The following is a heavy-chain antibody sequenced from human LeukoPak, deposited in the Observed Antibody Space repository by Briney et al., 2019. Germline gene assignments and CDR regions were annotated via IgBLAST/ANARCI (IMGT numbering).Heavy chain of an antibody. V-gene: IGHV1-2*04. D-gene: IGHD3-22*01. CDR2: INPNSGGT. Sequence: QISCKASGCTFTGYYMHWVRQAPGQGLEGMGWINPNSGGTNYAQKFQGWVTMTRDTSISTAYMELSRLRSDDTAVYYCAREDYYDSSGYLDYWGQGTLVTVSS. CDR3: AREDYYDSSGYLDY. J-gene: IGHJ4*02. CDR1: GCTFTGYY.